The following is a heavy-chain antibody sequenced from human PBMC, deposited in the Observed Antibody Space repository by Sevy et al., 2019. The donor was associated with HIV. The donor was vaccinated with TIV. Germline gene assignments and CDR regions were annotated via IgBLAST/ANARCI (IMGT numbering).Heavy chain of an antibody. J-gene: IGHJ6*02. D-gene: IGHD3-16*01. CDR3: ARDGGRELNYGMDV. Sequence: GGSLRLSCTASGFTFSTYDIHWVRQAPGKGLEWVSSISNGSIYIYYADSVKGRFTISRDNAKNSLYLQMNSLRAEDTAVYYCARDGGRELNYGMDVWGQGTTVTVSS. CDR2: ISNGSIYI. V-gene: IGHV3-21*01. CDR1: GFTFSTYD.